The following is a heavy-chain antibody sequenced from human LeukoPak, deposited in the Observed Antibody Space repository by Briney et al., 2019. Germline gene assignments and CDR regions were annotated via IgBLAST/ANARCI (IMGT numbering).Heavy chain of an antibody. CDR3: ARDPPARHAPGTKPYSDY. Sequence: GGSLRLSCAASGFTFSSYAMSWVRQAPGKGLEWVANIKQDGSEKYYVDSVKGRFTISRDNAKNSLYLQMNSLRAEDTAVYYCARDPPARHAPGTKPYSDYWGQGTLVTVSS. V-gene: IGHV3-7*01. CDR2: IKQDGSEK. J-gene: IGHJ4*02. D-gene: IGHD1/OR15-1a*01. CDR1: GFTFSSYA.